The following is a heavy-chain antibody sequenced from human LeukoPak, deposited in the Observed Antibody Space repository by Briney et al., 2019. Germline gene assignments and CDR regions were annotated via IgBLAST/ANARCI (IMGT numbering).Heavy chain of an antibody. CDR3: ARDRFYDNSGFRRLDF. Sequence: SETLSLTCNVSGGPISDFYWSWIRQPPGKGPEWIGYTYFRGTTNYNPSFKSRVTISVDTSKNQFSLRLSSVTAADTAVYYCARDRFYDNSGFRRLDFWGQGVLVTVS. CDR1: GGPISDFY. J-gene: IGHJ4*02. D-gene: IGHD3-22*01. V-gene: IGHV4-59*01. CDR2: TYFRGTT.